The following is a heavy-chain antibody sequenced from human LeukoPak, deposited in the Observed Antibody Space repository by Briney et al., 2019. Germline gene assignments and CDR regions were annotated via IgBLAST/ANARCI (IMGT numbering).Heavy chain of an antibody. D-gene: IGHD6-13*01. J-gene: IGHJ3*02. V-gene: IGHV1-2*02. Sequence: ASVKVSCKASGYTFTGYFLHRVRQAPGQGLEWMGWINPNSGGTDYAQKFQGRVTMTRDTSISTAYMELSSLRSEDTAVYYCARWDSISWDDAFDIWGQGTMVTVSS. CDR2: INPNSGGT. CDR3: ARWDSISWDDAFDI. CDR1: GYTFTGYF.